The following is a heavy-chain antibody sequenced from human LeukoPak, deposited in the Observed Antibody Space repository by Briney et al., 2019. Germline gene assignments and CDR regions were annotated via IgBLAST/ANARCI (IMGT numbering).Heavy chain of an antibody. V-gene: IGHV4-59*01. CDR1: GGSISSYY. CDR2: IYYSGST. Sequence: PSETLSLTRTVSGGSISSYYWSWIRQPPGKGLEWIGYIYYSGSTNYNPSLKSRVTISVDTSKNQFSLKLSSVTAADTAVYYCARAPHYYDSSGYYWDYWGQGTLVTVSS. D-gene: IGHD3-22*01. CDR3: ARAPHYYDSSGYYWDY. J-gene: IGHJ4*02.